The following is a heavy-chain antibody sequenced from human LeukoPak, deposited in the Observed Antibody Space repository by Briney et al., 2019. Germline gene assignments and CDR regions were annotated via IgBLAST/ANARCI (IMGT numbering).Heavy chain of an antibody. CDR3: AKDASTVTLHVDY. Sequence: HAGGPLRLSCAASGFTFSSFGMHWVRQAPGKGLEWVAVLSYDGSNNYYADSVKGRFTISRDNSKNTLYLQMNSLRAEDTAVYYCAKDASTVTLHVDYWGQGTLVTVSS. CDR1: GFTFSSFG. J-gene: IGHJ4*02. CDR2: LSYDGSNN. V-gene: IGHV3-30*18. D-gene: IGHD4-17*01.